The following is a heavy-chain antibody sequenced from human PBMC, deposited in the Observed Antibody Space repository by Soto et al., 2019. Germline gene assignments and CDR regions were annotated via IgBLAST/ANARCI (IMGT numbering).Heavy chain of an antibody. Sequence: GGSLRLSCAASGFTFSSYAMSWVRQAPGKGLEWVSAISGSGGSTYYADSVKGRFTISRDNSKNTLYLQMNSLRAEDTAVYYCAKGSGASSSTTSYYYYGMDVWGQGTTVTAP. CDR2: ISGSGGST. D-gene: IGHD6-6*01. CDR1: GFTFSSYA. J-gene: IGHJ6*02. CDR3: AKGSGASSSTTSYYYYGMDV. V-gene: IGHV3-23*01.